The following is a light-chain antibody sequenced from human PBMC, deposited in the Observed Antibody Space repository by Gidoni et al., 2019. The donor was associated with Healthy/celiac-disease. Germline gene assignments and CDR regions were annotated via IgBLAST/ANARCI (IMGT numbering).Light chain of an antibody. Sequence: DIQMTQSPSSLSASVGDRVTITCQASQDISNYLKWYQQKPGKAPKLLIYDASNLETGVPSRFSGSGSGTDFTFTISSLQPEDIATYYCQQYDNLLLTFGGXTKVEIK. CDR3: QQYDNLLLT. CDR1: QDISNY. J-gene: IGKJ4*01. V-gene: IGKV1-33*01. CDR2: DAS.